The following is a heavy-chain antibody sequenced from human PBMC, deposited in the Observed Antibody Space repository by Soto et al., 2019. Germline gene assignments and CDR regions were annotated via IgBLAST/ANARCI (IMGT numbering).Heavy chain of an antibody. CDR1: GGSISSGGYY. Sequence: SSETLSLTCTVSGGSISSGGYYWSWIRQHPGKGLEWIGYIYYSGSTYYNPSLKSRVTISVDTSKNQFSLKLSSVTAADTAVYYCARDLVNRGYGMDVWGQGTTVTVSS. V-gene: IGHV4-31*03. J-gene: IGHJ6*02. CDR2: IYYSGST. D-gene: IGHD3-10*01. CDR3: ARDLVNRGYGMDV.